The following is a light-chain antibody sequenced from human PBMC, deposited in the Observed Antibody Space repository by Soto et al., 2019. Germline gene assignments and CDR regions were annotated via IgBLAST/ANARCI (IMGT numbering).Light chain of an antibody. CDR3: QQYNTYWT. CDR1: QSVSSNF. J-gene: IGKJ1*01. Sequence: EIVLTHSPGTLSLSPGERATLSCRASQSVSSNFLAWYQEKPGQAPRLLIYGASSRATGIPARFSGSGSVTEFTLTISSLLPDDFVTYYCQQYNTYWTFGQGTKVDIK. CDR2: GAS. V-gene: IGKV3-20*01.